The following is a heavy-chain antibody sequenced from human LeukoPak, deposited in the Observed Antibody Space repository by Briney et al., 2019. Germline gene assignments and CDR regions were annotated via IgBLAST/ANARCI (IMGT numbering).Heavy chain of an antibody. CDR2: IIPIFGTA. CDR3: AREAYCGGDCYSVAYFDY. J-gene: IGHJ4*02. D-gene: IGHD2-21*01. CDR1: GGTFFSYA. V-gene: IGHV1-69*13. Sequence: EASVKGSCKASGGTFFSYAISWVRQAPGQGGEWMGGIIPIFGTANYAQKFQGRVTITADESTSTAYMELSSLRSEDTAVYYCAREAYCGGDCYSVAYFDYWGQGTLVTVSS.